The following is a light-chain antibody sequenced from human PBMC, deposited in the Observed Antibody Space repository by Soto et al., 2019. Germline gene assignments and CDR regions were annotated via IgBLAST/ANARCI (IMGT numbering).Light chain of an antibody. CDR1: QSVSSY. V-gene: IGKV3-11*01. CDR2: DAF. J-gene: IGKJ4*01. CDR3: QQRSNWPST. Sequence: EIVLTQSPATLSLSPGERAALSCRASQSVSSYLGWYQQKPGQAPRLLIYDAFKRATGIPARFSGSGSGTDITLIISSLEPQDFAVYYCQQRSNWPSTFGGGTKVEVK.